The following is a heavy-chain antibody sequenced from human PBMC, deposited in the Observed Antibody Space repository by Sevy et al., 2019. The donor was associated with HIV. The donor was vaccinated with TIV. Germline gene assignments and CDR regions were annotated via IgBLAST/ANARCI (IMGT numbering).Heavy chain of an antibody. CDR1: GFNFNTFG. CDR2: MSSDGSDI. V-gene: IGHV3-30*18. Sequence: GGSLRLSCGASGFNFNTFGMHWVRQAPGKGLEWVALMSSDGSDIYYAKSVMGRFTISRDNSKNRLFLQMNSLRPDDTAVYYCAKEKWDPYCGGDCYSSTFDSWGQGTLVTVSS. D-gene: IGHD2-21*01. CDR3: AKEKWDPYCGGDCYSSTFDS. J-gene: IGHJ4*02.